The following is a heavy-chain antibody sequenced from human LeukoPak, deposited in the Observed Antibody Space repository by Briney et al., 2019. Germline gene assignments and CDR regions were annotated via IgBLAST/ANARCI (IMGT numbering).Heavy chain of an antibody. CDR3: ARVDTAGDV. CDR1: GYSISSGYY. J-gene: IGHJ6*04. D-gene: IGHD5-18*01. CDR2: IYHSGST. V-gene: IGHV4-38-2*01. Sequence: PSETLSHTCAVSGYSISSGYYWGWIRQPPGKGLEWIGSIYHSGSTYYNPSLKSRVTISVDTSKNQFSLKLSSVTAADTAVYYCARVDTAGDVWGKGTTVTVSS.